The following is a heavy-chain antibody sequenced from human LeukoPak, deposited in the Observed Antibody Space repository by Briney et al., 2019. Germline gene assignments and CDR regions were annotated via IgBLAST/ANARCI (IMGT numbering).Heavy chain of an antibody. Sequence: ASVKVSCKASGYTSTSYGISWVRQAPGQGLEWMGWISAYNGNTNYAQKLQGRVTMTTDTSTSTAYMELRSLRSDDTAVYYCARDEWLGTGTYYGMDVWGQGTTVTVSS. CDR3: ARDEWLGTGTYYGMDV. D-gene: IGHD6-19*01. CDR2: ISAYNGNT. J-gene: IGHJ6*02. CDR1: GYTSTSYG. V-gene: IGHV1-18*01.